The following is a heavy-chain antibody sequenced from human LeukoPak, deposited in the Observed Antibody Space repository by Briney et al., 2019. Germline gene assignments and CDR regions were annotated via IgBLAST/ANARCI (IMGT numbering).Heavy chain of an antibody. CDR3: ARGLSSIAAAGTNLDYFDY. J-gene: IGHJ4*02. D-gene: IGHD6-13*01. V-gene: IGHV3-13*01. CDR2: IGTAGDT. Sequence: GSLRLSCAASGFTFSSYDMHWVRQATGKGLGWVSAIGTAGDTYYPGSVKGRFTISRENAKNSLYLQMNSLRAGDTAMYYCARGLSSIAAAGTNLDYFDYWGQGTLVTVSS. CDR1: GFTFSSYD.